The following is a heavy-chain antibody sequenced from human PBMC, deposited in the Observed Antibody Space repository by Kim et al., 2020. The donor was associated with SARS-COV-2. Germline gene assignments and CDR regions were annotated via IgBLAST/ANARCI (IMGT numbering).Heavy chain of an antibody. J-gene: IGHJ3*02. CDR1: GYTFTSYA. D-gene: IGHD5-12*01. CDR3: ARSAKMATIIRDAFDI. Sequence: ASVKVSCKASGYTFTSYAMNWVRQAPGQGLEWMGWINTNTGNPTYAQGFTGRFVFSLDTSVSTAYLQISSLKAEDTAVYYCARSAKMATIIRDAFDIWGQGTMVTVSS. V-gene: IGHV7-4-1*02. CDR2: INTNTGNP.